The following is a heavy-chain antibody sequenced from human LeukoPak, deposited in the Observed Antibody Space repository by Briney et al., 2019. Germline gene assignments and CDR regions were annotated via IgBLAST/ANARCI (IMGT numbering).Heavy chain of an antibody. CDR1: GFTFDDYA. CDR2: ISWNSGSI. CDR3: APYYYDSRAFGY. Sequence: GGSLRLSCAASGFTFDDYAMHWVRQAPGKGLEWVSGISWNSGSIGYVDSVKGRFTISRDNAKNSLYLQMNSLRAEDTAVYYCAPYYYDSRAFGYWGQGTLVTVSS. D-gene: IGHD3-22*01. V-gene: IGHV3-9*01. J-gene: IGHJ4*02.